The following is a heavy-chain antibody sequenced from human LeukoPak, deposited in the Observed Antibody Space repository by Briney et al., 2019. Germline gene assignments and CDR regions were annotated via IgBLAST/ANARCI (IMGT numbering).Heavy chain of an antibody. CDR3: ATALTSIPWAFDI. V-gene: IGHV1-24*01. D-gene: IGHD2/OR15-2a*01. J-gene: IGHJ3*02. CDR1: GFVFRNYF. Sequence: PGGSLRLSCAASGFVFRNYFMSWVRQAPGKGLEWMGGFDPEDGETIYAQEFQGRVTMTEDASTDTAYMELSSLRSEDTAVYYCATALTSIPWAFDIWGQGTMVTVSS. CDR2: FDPEDGET.